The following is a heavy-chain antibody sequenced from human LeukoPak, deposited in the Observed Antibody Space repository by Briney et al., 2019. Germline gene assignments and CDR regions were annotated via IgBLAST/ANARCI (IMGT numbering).Heavy chain of an antibody. D-gene: IGHD3-3*01. V-gene: IGHV6-1*01. Sequence: SQTLSLTCAISGDSVSSNSAAWDWIRPSPSRGLEWLGRTYYRSKWYNPYAVSLKSRITINPDTSKNQFSPQLNSVTPADAAVYYCARGSATLGGFQPWGQGTLVTVSS. CDR3: ARGSATLGGFQP. CDR2: TYYRSKWYN. J-gene: IGHJ1*01. CDR1: GDSVSSNSAA.